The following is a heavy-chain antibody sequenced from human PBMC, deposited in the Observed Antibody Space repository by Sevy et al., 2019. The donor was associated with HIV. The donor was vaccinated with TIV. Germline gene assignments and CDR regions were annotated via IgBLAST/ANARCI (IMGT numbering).Heavy chain of an antibody. Sequence: SETLSLTCTVSGDSTSRGGYYWSWIRQHPGGGLEWIGYIFYSGSTYYNVSLKSRLTISVDTSKNQFSLNLSSVTAAVTAVYYCASAPYYYDSGGYYRGEYFQHWGQGTLVTVSS. J-gene: IGHJ1*01. CDR3: ASAPYYYDSGGYYRGEYFQH. CDR2: IFYSGST. V-gene: IGHV4-31*03. D-gene: IGHD3-22*01. CDR1: GDSTSRGGYY.